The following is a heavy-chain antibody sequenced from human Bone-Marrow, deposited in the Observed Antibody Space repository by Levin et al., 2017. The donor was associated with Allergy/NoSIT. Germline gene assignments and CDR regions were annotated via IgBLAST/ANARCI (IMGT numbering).Heavy chain of an antibody. CDR3: VREGHPSMGTWELDY. J-gene: IGHJ4*02. CDR2: ISWNSGSR. Sequence: GGSLRLSCAASGFSFDDHAMHWVRQAPGKGLEWVSAISWNSGSRDYADSVKGRFTVSRDNDKRSLFLQMNSLRPEDTAVYYCVREGHPSMGTWELDYWGQGTLVTVSS. CDR1: GFSFDDHA. D-gene: IGHD7-27*01. V-gene: IGHV3-9*01.